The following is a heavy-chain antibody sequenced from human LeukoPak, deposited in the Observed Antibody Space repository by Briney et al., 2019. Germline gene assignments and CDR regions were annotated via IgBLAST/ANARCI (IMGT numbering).Heavy chain of an antibody. D-gene: IGHD1-26*01. CDR3: ARVWAKSGSYSRFPFDY. Sequence: ASXXVSCKASGYTFTTYGISWVRQAPGLGLEWMGWISAYNGNTNYAQKLQGRGTINTETSTSTAYMELRSLRSDDTAVYYCARVWAKSGSYSRFPFDYWGQGTLVTVSS. CDR2: ISAYNGNT. J-gene: IGHJ4*02. V-gene: IGHV1-18*01. CDR1: GYTFTTYG.